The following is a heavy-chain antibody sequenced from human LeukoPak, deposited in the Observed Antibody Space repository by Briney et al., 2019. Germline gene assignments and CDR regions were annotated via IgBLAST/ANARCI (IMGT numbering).Heavy chain of an antibody. V-gene: IGHV1-3*01. Sequence: GASVKVSCKASGYTFTSYAMHWVRQAPGQRLEWMGWINAGNCNTKYSQKFQGRVTITRDTSASTAYTELSGLRSEDTAVYYCARVPIAVAGPAQKRDLKMGTYFDYWGQGTLVTVSS. D-gene: IGHD6-19*01. CDR3: ARVPIAVAGPAQKRDLKMGTYFDY. J-gene: IGHJ4*02. CDR1: GYTFTSYA. CDR2: INAGNCNT.